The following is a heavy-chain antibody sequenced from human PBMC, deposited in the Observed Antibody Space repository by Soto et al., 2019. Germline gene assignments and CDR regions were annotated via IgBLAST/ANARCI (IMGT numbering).Heavy chain of an antibody. V-gene: IGHV4-39*01. CDR1: GDSISSTRG. J-gene: IGHJ6*02. D-gene: IGHD3-22*01. Sequence: ETLSLTCTVSGDSISSTRGWSWVRQPPGKGLECIGNIYYDGNTYYNPSLKSRVTISLDTSKNQFSLRLNSVTAADTAVYYCARRYYDSSGYYSGMYVWGQGTTVTVSS. CDR3: ARRYYDSSGYYSGMYV. CDR2: IYYDGNT.